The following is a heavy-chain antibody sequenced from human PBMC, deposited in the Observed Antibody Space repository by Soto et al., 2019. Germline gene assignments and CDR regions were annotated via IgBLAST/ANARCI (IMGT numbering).Heavy chain of an antibody. CDR1: GGSISSGGYY. Sequence: SETLSLTCTVSGGSISSGGYYWSWIRQPPGKGLEWIGYIYYSGSTYYNPSLKSRVTISVDTSKNQFSLKLSSVTAADTAVYYCARELRFGEDYYGMDVWGQGTTVTVS. CDR2: IYYSGST. D-gene: IGHD3-10*01. J-gene: IGHJ6*02. V-gene: IGHV4-31*03. CDR3: ARELRFGEDYYGMDV.